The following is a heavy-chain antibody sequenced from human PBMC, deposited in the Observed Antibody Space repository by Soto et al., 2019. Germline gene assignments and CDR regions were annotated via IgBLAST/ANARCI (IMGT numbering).Heavy chain of an antibody. CDR2: IKSGEIGI. CDR1: GFIFSNYL. V-gene: IGHV3-74*01. Sequence: EVQLVESGGGLVQPGGSLRLSWSASGFIFSNYLMHWVRQAPGKGLVWVSRIKSGEIGISYADSVKGRFTISRDNAKNTLYLQMNSLRVEDTAVYYCARGGADILTGPLDYWGQGTLVTVSS. J-gene: IGHJ4*02. CDR3: ARGGADILTGPLDY. D-gene: IGHD3-9*01.